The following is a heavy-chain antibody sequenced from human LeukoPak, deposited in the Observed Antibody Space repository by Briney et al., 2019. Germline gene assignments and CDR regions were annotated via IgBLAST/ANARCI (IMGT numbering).Heavy chain of an antibody. J-gene: IGHJ5*02. CDR3: ARDTPSDNWVKMFYNWFDP. CDR2: INPNSGGT. CDR1: GYTFTGYY. D-gene: IGHD1-20*01. V-gene: IGHV1-2*06. Sequence: ASVKVSCKASGYTFTGYYMHWVRQAPGQGLEWMGRINPNSGGTNYAQKFQGRVTMTRDTSISTAYMELSRLRSDDTAVYYCARDTPSDNWVKMFYNWFDPWGQGTLVTVSS.